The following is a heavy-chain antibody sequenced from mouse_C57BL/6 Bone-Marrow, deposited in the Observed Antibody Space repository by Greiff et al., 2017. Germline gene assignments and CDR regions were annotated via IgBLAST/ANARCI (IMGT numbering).Heavy chain of an antibody. D-gene: IGHD2-4*01. J-gene: IGHJ1*03. CDR2: IDPENGDT. Sequence: VQLQQSGAELVRPGASVKLSCTASGFNIKDDYMHWVKQRPEQGLEWIGWIDPENGDTEYASKFQGKATITADTSSNTAYLQLSSLASEDTAVYYCTTRLRPFYWSFDVWGTGTTVTVSS. CDR1: GFNIKDDY. V-gene: IGHV14-4*01. CDR3: TTRLRPFYWSFDV.